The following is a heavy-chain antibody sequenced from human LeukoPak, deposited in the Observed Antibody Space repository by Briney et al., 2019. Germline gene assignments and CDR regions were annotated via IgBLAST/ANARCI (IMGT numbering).Heavy chain of an antibody. D-gene: IGHD2-2*01. J-gene: IGHJ4*02. V-gene: IGHV1-8*01. CDR1: GSTFTSYD. CDR2: MNPNSGNT. CDR3: ARGGDIVVVPDA. Sequence: ASVKVSCKASGSTFTSYDINWVRQATGQGLEWMGWMNPNSGNTGYAQKFQGRVTMTRNTSISTAYMELSSLRSEDTAVYYCARGGDIVVVPDAWGQGTLVTVSS.